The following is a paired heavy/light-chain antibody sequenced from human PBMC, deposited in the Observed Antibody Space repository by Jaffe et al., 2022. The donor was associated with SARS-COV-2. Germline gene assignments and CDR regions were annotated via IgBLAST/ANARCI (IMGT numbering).Light chain of an antibody. CDR2: GAS. Sequence: EIVMTQSPATLCVSPGERATLSCRASQSVSSNLGWYQQKPGQAPRLVIYGASTRATGIPARFSGSGSGTEFTLTISSLQSEDFAVYYCQQYNNWPLTFGGGTKVEIK. CDR1: QSVSSN. V-gene: IGKV3-15*01. J-gene: IGKJ4*01. CDR3: QQYNNWPLT.
Heavy chain of an antibody. CDR3: AKEGQTSGVYNCFFDY. CDR2: ISYDGSNK. CDR1: GFTFSSYG. J-gene: IGHJ4*02. D-gene: IGHD1-1*01. Sequence: QVQLVESGGGVVQPGGSLRLSCAASGFTFSSYGMHWVRQAPGKGLEWVAVISYDGSNKNYADSVKGRFTISRDNSKNTLYLQMNSLRAEDTAVYYCAKEGQTSGVYNCFFDYWGQGTLVTVSS. V-gene: IGHV3-30*18.